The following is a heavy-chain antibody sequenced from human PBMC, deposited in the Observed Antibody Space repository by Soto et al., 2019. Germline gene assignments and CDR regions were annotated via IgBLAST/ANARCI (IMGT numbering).Heavy chain of an antibody. CDR1: GGTFSSYA. CDR3: ARADGVQPKQGIFDY. D-gene: IGHD6-13*01. CDR2: IIHIFGTA. J-gene: IGHJ4*02. Sequence: QVQLVQSGAEVKKPGSSVKVSCKASGGTFSSYAISWVRQAPGQGLEWMGGIIHIFGTANYAQKFQGRFTISADASMSTAYMELSSLRSEDTAVYYCARADGVQPKQGIFDYWGQGTLVTVSS. V-gene: IGHV1-69*01.